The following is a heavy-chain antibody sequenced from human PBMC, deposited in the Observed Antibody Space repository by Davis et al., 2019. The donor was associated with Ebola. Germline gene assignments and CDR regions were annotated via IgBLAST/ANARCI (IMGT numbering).Heavy chain of an antibody. CDR2: IWAVGEK. J-gene: IGHJ2*01. V-gene: IGHV3-33*01. CDR3: ARDADTTSLYWYFDL. D-gene: IGHD1-14*01. Sequence: GESLKISCAASGFSVTSYGIHWVRQAPGKGLEWVADIWAVGEKYYADSVRGRFTISRDKSQNTVFLQMDSLRDEDTAVYYCARDADTTSLYWYFDLWGRGTLVTVSS. CDR1: GFSVTSYG.